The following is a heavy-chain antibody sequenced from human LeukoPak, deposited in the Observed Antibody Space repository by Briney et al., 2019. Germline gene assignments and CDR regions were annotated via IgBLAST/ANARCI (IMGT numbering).Heavy chain of an antibody. CDR2: ISSSSSYI. D-gene: IGHD2-2*01. CDR1: GFDFSSNW. J-gene: IGHJ4*02. CDR3: ARATGYCSSTSCPFDY. V-gene: IGHV3-21*01. Sequence: GGSLRLSCAASGFDFSSNWMHWVRQAPGKGLEWVSSISSSSSYIYYADSVKGRFTISRDNAKNSLYLQMNSLRAEDTAVYYCARATGYCSSTSCPFDYWGQGTLVTVSS.